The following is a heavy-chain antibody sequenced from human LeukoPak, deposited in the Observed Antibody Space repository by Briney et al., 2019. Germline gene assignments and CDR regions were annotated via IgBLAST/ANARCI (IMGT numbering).Heavy chain of an antibody. V-gene: IGHV4-61*02. Sequence: SETLSLTCTVSGGSISSGSYYWSWIRQPAGKGLEWIGRIYTSGSTNYNPSLKSRVTISVDTSKNQFSLKLSSVTAADTAVYYCARAARVTMIVVVSAGAFDIWGQGTMVTVSS. CDR3: ARAARVTMIVVVSAGAFDI. D-gene: IGHD3-22*01. CDR2: IYTSGST. CDR1: GGSISSGSYY. J-gene: IGHJ3*02.